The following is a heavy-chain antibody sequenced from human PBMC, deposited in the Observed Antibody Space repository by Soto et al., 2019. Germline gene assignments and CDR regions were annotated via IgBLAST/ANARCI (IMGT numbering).Heavy chain of an antibody. CDR3: ARTPEVLPGIAVAGSPPHPYYYGMDV. CDR1: GYTFTSYG. Sequence: SVNVSCKATGYTFTSYGIRWVRQAPVQRFEWMGWISAYNGNTNYAQKLQGRVTMTTDTSTSTAYMELRSLRSDDTAVYYCARTPEVLPGIAVAGSPPHPYYYGMDVWGQGTTVIVSS. J-gene: IGHJ6*02. V-gene: IGHV1-18*04. CDR2: ISAYNGNT. D-gene: IGHD6-19*01.